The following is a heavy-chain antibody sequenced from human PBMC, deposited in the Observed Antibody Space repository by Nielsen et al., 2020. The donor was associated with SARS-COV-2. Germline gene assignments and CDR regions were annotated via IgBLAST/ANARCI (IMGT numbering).Heavy chain of an antibody. CDR1: GGSISSYY. CDR2: IYYSGST. J-gene: IGHJ3*02. Sequence: LRLSCTVSGGSISSYYWSWIRQPPGKGLEWIGYIYYSGSTYYNPSLKSRVTISVDTSKNQFSLKLSSVTAADTAVYYCARDLAAAGWGAFDIWGQGTMVTVSS. D-gene: IGHD6-13*01. V-gene: IGHV4-30-4*01. CDR3: ARDLAAAGWGAFDI.